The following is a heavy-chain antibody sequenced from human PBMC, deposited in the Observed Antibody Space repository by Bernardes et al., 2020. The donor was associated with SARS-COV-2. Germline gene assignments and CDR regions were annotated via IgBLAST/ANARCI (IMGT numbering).Heavy chain of an antibody. V-gene: IGHV4-59*01. J-gene: IGHJ4*02. Sequence: SETLSVTCTVSGGSITSSYWSWIRQPPGKGLEWIGYVYHIGSTSYNPSLKSRVTISRDTSNTQFSLKLKSVTAADTALYFCARDPGLFFTGSFDSWGQGTLVTVSS. CDR3: ARDPGLFFTGSFDS. CDR1: GGSITSSY. CDR2: VYHIGST.